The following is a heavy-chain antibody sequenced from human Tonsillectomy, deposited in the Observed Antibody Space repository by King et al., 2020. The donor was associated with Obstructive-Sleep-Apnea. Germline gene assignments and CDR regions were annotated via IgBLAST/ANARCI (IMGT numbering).Heavy chain of an antibody. Sequence: QLVQSGGGLVQPGGSLRLSCAAFGFTLKSYSMNWVRQAPGKGLEWVSYISGSGSIVYHADSVKGRFTISRDNAKNSLYLQMNSLRAEATALYYYARGVPRDTTGYYTCPSDYWGQGTLVIVSS. J-gene: IGHJ4*02. CDR2: ISGSGSIV. V-gene: IGHV3-48*04. CDR3: ARGVPRDTTGYYTCPSDY. CDR1: GFTLKSYS. D-gene: IGHD3-22*01.